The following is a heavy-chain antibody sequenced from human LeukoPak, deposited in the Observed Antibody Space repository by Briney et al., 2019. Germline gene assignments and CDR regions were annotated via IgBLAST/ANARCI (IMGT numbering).Heavy chain of an antibody. CDR2: IYTSGST. CDR1: GGSISSGSYY. Sequence: PSETLSLTCTVSGGSISSGSYYWSWIRQPAGKGLERIGRIYTSGSTNYNPSLKSRVTISVDTSKNQFSLKLSSVTAADTAVYYCARDGVYDSSGYFPEYFQHWGQGTLVTVSS. CDR3: ARDGVYDSSGYFPEYFQH. D-gene: IGHD3-22*01. V-gene: IGHV4-61*02. J-gene: IGHJ1*01.